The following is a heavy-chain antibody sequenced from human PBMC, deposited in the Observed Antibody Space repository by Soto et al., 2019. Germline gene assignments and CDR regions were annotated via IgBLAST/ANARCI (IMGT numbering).Heavy chain of an antibody. CDR1: GSALSGYW. CDR3: ARWESGDWYLGI. V-gene: IGHV3-7*03. J-gene: IGHJ4*02. Sequence: EVQLVESGGGLVQPGGSLRLSCAASGSALSGYWMTWVRQAPGKGLEWVASINPDGTLKYYVDSVKGRFTISRDNADNSLFLQMISLRVEDTDVYYCARWESGDWYLGIWGQGTLVTVSS. D-gene: IGHD2-21*02. CDR2: INPDGTLK.